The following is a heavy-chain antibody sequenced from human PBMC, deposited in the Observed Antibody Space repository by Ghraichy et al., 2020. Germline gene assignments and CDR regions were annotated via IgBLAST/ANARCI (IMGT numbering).Heavy chain of an antibody. CDR3: AKDYGTCYGGRGYAIPLDY. Sequence: GESLNISCAASGFTFSSYAMSWVRQAPGRGLEFVSGITDTIDTTYYADSVKGRFTISRDNSKNTLYLQMSSLRAEDTAIYYCAKDYGTCYGGRGYAIPLDYWGQGTLVTVSS. CDR2: ITDTIDTT. D-gene: IGHD4-23*01. CDR1: GFTFSSYA. V-gene: IGHV3-23*01. J-gene: IGHJ4*02.